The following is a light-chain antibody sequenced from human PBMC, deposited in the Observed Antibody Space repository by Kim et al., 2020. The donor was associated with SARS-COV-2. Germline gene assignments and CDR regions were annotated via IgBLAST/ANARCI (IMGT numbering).Light chain of an antibody. Sequence: VALGQTVRITCQGDSLRSYYASWYQKKPGQAPILVIYGKNNRPSGIPERFSGSSSGNTASLTITGAQAEDEADYYCNSRDSSGNQVFGGGTKLTVL. J-gene: IGLJ3*02. CDR2: GKN. CDR1: SLRSYY. CDR3: NSRDSSGNQV. V-gene: IGLV3-19*01.